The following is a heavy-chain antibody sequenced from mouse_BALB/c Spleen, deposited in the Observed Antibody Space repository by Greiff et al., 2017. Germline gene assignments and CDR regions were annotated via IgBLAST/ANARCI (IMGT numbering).Heavy chain of an antibody. V-gene: IGHV1-14*01. Sequence: VQLKESGPELVKPGASVKMSCKASGYTFTSYVMHWVKQKPGQGLEWIGYINPYNDGTKYNEKFKGKATLTSDKSSSTAYMELSSLTSEDSAVYYCARDGEVRREAMDYWGQGTSVTVSS. CDR2: INPYNDGT. CDR1: GYTFTSYV. CDR3: ARDGEVRREAMDY. D-gene: IGHD2-14*01. J-gene: IGHJ4*01.